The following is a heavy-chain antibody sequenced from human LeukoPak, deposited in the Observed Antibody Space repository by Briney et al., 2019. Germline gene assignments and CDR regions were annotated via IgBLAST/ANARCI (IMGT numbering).Heavy chain of an antibody. J-gene: IGHJ3*02. D-gene: IGHD3-22*01. CDR3: ATEGVFSGYLAYDAFDI. CDR1: GYTLTELS. CDR2: FDPEDGET. V-gene: IGHV1-24*01. Sequence: ASVKVSCKVSGYTLTELSMHWVRQAPGKGLEWTGGFDPEDGETIYAQKFQGRVTMTEDTSTDTAYMELSSLRSEDTAVYYCATEGVFSGYLAYDAFDIWGQGTMVTVSS.